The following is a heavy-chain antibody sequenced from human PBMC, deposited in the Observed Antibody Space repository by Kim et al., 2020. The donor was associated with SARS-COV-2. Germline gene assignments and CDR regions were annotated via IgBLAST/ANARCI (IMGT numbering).Heavy chain of an antibody. V-gene: IGHV4-34*01. CDR1: GGSFSGYY. J-gene: IGHJ6*02. CDR2: INHSGST. D-gene: IGHD6-13*01. Sequence: SETLSLTCAVYGGSFSGYYWSWIRQPPGKGLEWIGEINHSGSTNYNPSLKSRVTISVDTSKNQFSLKLSSVTAAETAVYYCARIYSSSWARKNYYYGLDVWGQGTTVTVSS. CDR3: ARIYSSSWARKNYYYGLDV.